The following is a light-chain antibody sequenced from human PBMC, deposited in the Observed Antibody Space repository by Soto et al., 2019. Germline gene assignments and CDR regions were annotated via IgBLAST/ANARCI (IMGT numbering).Light chain of an antibody. J-gene: IGKJ4*01. CDR1: QSVGRY. V-gene: IGKV3-11*01. CDR3: QHRSTGLT. CDR2: DAS. Sequence: LTQSPPTLSLSPGERATLSCRASQSVGRYLAWYQQKPGQAPRLLIYDASKRATGIPARLSGSGYGTDFTLTISSLEPEDFAVYYCQHRSTGLTFGGGTKVDIK.